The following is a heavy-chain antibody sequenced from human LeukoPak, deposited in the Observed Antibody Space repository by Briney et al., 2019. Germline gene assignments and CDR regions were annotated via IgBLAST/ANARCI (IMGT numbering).Heavy chain of an antibody. D-gene: IGHD3-3*01. J-gene: IGHJ4*02. V-gene: IGHV3-30*02. Sequence: PGGSLRLSCATSGFTFSSYGMHWVRQAPGKGLEWVAFVRYDGSDKYYADSVKGRFTISRDNSKNTLYLQMSSLRAEDTAVYYCAKDRVRFMGWLPYFDYWGQGTLVTVSS. CDR3: AKDRVRFMGWLPYFDY. CDR2: VRYDGSDK. CDR1: GFTFSSYG.